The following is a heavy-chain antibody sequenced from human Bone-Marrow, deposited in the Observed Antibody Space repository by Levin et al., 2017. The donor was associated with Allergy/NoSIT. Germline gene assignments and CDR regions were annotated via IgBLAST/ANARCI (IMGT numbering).Heavy chain of an antibody. CDR2: ISSSSSNI. CDR1: GFIFSNSR. D-gene: IGHD3-22*01. CDR3: ARIVTPNSYDNSDNYWYFDL. Sequence: GGSLRLSCAASGFIFSNSRMSWVRQAPGKGLEWISYISSSSSNIKYADSVKGRFTISRDNAKGSLYMQMISLRDEDTAVYYCARIVTPNSYDNSDNYWYFDLWGRGTLVTVSA. V-gene: IGHV3-48*02. J-gene: IGHJ2*01.